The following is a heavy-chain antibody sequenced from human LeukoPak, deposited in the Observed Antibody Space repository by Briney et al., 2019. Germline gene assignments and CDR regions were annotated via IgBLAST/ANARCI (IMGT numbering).Heavy chain of an antibody. Sequence: ASVKVSCKASGYTFTGYYMHWVRQAPGQGLEWMGWINPNSGGTNYAQKFQGRVTMTRDTSISTAYMELSRLRSDDTAVYYCARVSPAVPPGDFDYWGQGTLVTVSS. J-gene: IGHJ4*02. CDR1: GYTFTGYY. CDR2: INPNSGGT. D-gene: IGHD2-2*01. CDR3: ARVSPAVPPGDFDY. V-gene: IGHV1-2*02.